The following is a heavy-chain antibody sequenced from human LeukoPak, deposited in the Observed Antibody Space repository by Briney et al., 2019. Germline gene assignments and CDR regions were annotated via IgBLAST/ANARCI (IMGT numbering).Heavy chain of an antibody. CDR1: GFSLRADEVG. J-gene: IGHJ4*02. V-gene: IGHV2-5*01. CDR3: VYEKRWVKTLS. Sequence: ESGPTLVKPTQTLTLTCTFSGFSLRADEVGVSWVRQSPGKALEWPALIYWNDVKRYSPSLKSRLTIAKDTSKNLVVLIMTNMDPVDTATYYCVYEKRWVKTLSWGQGISVTVSS. D-gene: IGHD5-24*01. CDR2: IYWNDVK.